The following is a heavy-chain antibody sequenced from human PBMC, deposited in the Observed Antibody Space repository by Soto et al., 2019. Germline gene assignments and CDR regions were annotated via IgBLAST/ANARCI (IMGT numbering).Heavy chain of an antibody. CDR1: GFTFNNYA. J-gene: IGHJ3*02. V-gene: IGHV3-30-3*01. D-gene: IGHD4-17*01. CDR3: ARDVNYGDYFSYAFDM. Sequence: QVQLVESGGGVVQPGRSLRLSCAASGFTFNNYAMHWVRQAPGKGLEWVAVTSFDGSKKYYADSVKGRFTISRDNSKNTLYLQMNNLGAEETAVYYCARDVNYGDYFSYAFDMWGQGTMVTVSS. CDR2: TSFDGSKK.